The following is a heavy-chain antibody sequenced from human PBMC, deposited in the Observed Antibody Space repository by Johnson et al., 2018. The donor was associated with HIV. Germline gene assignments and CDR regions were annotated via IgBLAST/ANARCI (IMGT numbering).Heavy chain of an antibody. CDR3: ARDLSGWTFGGVIESEAFDI. J-gene: IGHJ3*02. Sequence: QVQLVESGGGVVQPGGSLRLSCAASGFTVSSNYMSWVRQAPGKGLEWVAFIRYDGSNKYYADSVKGRFTISRDNSKNTLYLQMNSLRAEDTAVYYCARDLSGWTFGGVIESEAFDIWGQGTMVTVSS. CDR1: GFTVSSNY. V-gene: IGHV3-30*02. CDR2: IRYDGSNK. D-gene: IGHD3-16*02.